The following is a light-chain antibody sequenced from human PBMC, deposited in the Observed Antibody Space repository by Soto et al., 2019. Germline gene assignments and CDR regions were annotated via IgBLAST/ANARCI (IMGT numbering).Light chain of an antibody. CDR3: QQYGTAPFT. CDR1: QGVSSSY. J-gene: IGKJ3*01. V-gene: IGKV3-20*01. CDR2: AIS. Sequence: EIVLTQSPGTLSVSPGERATLSCRASQGVSSSYLAWYQQKPGQAPRLLIYAISTRATGIPDRFSGSGSGADFTLSIIRLEPEDSAVYFCQQYGTAPFTFGPGTKVEIK.